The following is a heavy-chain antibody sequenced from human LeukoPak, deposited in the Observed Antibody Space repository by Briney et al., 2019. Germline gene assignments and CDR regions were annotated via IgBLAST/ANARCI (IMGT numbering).Heavy chain of an antibody. Sequence: SETLSLTCTVSGASISSYYWSWIRQPAGKGLEWIGRIYSSGSTNYNPSLKSRVTMSVDTSKNQFSLKLTSVTAADTAVYYCARGSETTRFDYWGQGTLVTVSS. J-gene: IGHJ4*02. CDR3: ARGSETTRFDY. V-gene: IGHV4-4*07. D-gene: IGHD4-17*01. CDR1: GASISSYY. CDR2: IYSSGST.